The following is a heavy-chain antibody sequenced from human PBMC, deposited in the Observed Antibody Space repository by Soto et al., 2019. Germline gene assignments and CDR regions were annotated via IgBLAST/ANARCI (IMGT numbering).Heavy chain of an antibody. CDR3: AREYYYTMGV. V-gene: IGHV3-11*05. Sequence: QVQLVESGGGLVRPGGSLRLSCEASGFTFRDYYMTWFRQAPGKGLEWLSYIDSSTKYTNYADSVKGRFTISRDNAKNSLDLQMNSLRADDTAVYYCAREYYYTMGVWGQGTMVTVSS. CDR1: GFTFRDYY. J-gene: IGHJ6*01. CDR2: IDSSTKYT.